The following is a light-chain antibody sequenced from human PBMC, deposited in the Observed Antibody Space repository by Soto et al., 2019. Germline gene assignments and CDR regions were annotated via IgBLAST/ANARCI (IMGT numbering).Light chain of an antibody. CDR2: DAS. V-gene: IGKV3D-15*01. J-gene: IGKJ4*01. CDR1: QSVSSSY. Sequence: VLTHSPANLSLSPGERATLSCSASQSVSSSYLAWYQQKPGQAPRLLIYDASSRATGIPVRFSGSGSGTEFTLTITSLQFEDFAVYYCQEYNDWRPITFGGGTKVDIK. CDR3: QEYNDWRPIT.